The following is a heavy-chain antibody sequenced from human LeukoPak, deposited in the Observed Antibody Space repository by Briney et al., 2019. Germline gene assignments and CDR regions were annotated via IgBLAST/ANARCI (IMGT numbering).Heavy chain of an antibody. Sequence: SETLSLTCAVYGESFSDYYWSWIRQPPGKGPEWIGEIPHSGSTNYNPSLKSRVTMSLDTSKNQFSLNLTSVTAADTAVYYCARNPDSDHFDYWGQGTLVTVSS. J-gene: IGHJ4*02. V-gene: IGHV4-34*01. CDR1: GESFSDYY. D-gene: IGHD1-14*01. CDR3: ARNPDSDHFDY. CDR2: IPHSGST.